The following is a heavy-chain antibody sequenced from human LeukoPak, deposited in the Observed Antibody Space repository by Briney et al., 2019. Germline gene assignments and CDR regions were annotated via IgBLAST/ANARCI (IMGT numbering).Heavy chain of an antibody. CDR2: TYYRSKWCN. CDR1: GDSVSSTNAA. D-gene: IGHD3-10*01. Sequence: PSQTLSLTCAISGDSVSSTNAAWSWIRQSPSRGLEWLGRTYYRSKWCNDFAAFVKGRITITPDTSKNQFSLQLNSVTPEDTAVYYCARISLNSAPYWGQGALVTVSS. CDR3: ARISLNSAPY. V-gene: IGHV6-1*01. J-gene: IGHJ4*02.